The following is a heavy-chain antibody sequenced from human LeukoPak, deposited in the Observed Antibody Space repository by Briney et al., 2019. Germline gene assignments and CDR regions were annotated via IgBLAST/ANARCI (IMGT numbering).Heavy chain of an antibody. CDR1: GFTVSSNY. J-gene: IGHJ6*02. Sequence: GGSLRLSCAASGFTVSSNYMSWVRQAPGKGLEWVSVIYSGGSTYYADSVKGRFTISRDNSKNTLYLQMNSLRAEDTAVYYCASGGVPQGYSWYIPHYYYYYGMDVWGQGTTVTVSS. CDR3: ASGGVPQGYSWYIPHYYYYYGMDV. V-gene: IGHV3-66*01. CDR2: IYSGGST. D-gene: IGHD6-13*01.